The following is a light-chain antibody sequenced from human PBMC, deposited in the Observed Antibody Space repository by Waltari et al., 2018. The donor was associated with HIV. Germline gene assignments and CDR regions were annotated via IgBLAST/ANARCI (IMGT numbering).Light chain of an antibody. CDR2: DNN. Sequence: QSVLTQPPSVSAAPGQRVTISCSGSTYNIGTNYVSWYQQFPGTAPKLLIYDNNHRSSGIPDRFSGSKSGTSATLAITGLQTEDEADYYCGTWDTSLSAGLFGGGTKVTVL. V-gene: IGLV1-51*01. CDR3: GTWDTSLSAGL. J-gene: IGLJ2*01. CDR1: TYNIGTNY.